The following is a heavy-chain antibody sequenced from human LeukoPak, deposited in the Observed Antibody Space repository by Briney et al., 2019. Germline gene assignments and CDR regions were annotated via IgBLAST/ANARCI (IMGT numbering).Heavy chain of an antibody. CDR2: IYTSEST. J-gene: IGHJ3*02. CDR1: GGSISSYY. V-gene: IGHV4-4*07. D-gene: IGHD4-17*01. Sequence: SETLSLTCTVSGGSISSYYWSWIRQPAGKGLEWIGRIYTSESTNYNPSLKSRVTMSVDTSKNQFSLKLSSVTAADTAVYYCAGVPHDYGDYEAFDIWGRGTMVTVSS. CDR3: AGVPHDYGDYEAFDI.